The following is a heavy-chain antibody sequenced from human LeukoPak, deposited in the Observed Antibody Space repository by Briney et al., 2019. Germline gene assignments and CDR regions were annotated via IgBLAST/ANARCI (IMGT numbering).Heavy chain of an antibody. D-gene: IGHD6-6*01. CDR3: ARDPPGSAASRQIFDV. J-gene: IGHJ3*01. CDR1: GYIFTDYY. V-gene: IGHV1-2*02. CDR2: INPNSGGT. Sequence: ASVKVSCKASGYIFTDYYMHWVRQAPGQGIEWMGWINPNSGGTDYAQRFQGRVTMTRDTSISTAYMELSRLTSDDTAVYYCARDPPGSAASRQIFDVWGQGTMVTVSS.